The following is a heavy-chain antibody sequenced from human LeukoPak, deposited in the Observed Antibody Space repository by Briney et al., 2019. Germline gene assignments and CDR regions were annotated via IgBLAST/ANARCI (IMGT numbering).Heavy chain of an antibody. V-gene: IGHV1-69*06. Sequence: SVKVSCKASGGTFSSYGINWVRPAPGQGLAWMGRIIPISGTPNYAQKFQGRVTITADISTSIAYMELSSLRSEDTAMYYCEREGSSGWFDYWGQGTLVTVSS. CDR2: IIPISGTP. CDR3: EREGSSGWFDY. J-gene: IGHJ4*02. D-gene: IGHD6-19*01. CDR1: GGTFSSYG.